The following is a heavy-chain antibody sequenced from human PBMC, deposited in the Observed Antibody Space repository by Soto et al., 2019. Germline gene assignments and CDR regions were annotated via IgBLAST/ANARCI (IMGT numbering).Heavy chain of an antibody. CDR1: GYTFTSYY. J-gene: IGHJ3*02. Sequence: VASVKVSCKASGYTFTSYYMHWVRQAPGQGLEWMGIINPSGGSTSYAQKFQGRVTMTRDTSTSTVYMELSSLRSEDTAVYYCARGCVVVVPSDAFDIWGQGTMVTVSS. CDR3: ARGCVVVVPSDAFDI. D-gene: IGHD3-22*01. CDR2: INPSGGST. V-gene: IGHV1-46*01.